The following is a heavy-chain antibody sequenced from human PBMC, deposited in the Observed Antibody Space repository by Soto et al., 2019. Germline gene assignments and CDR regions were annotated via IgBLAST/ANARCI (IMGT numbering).Heavy chain of an antibody. CDR3: ARARYKYRTSCYGLHNSKDY. Sequence: GGSLRLSCAASGFTFSGYAMHWVRQAPGKGLEWVAVISYDGSNKYYADSVKGRFTISRYSSKNTLYLQMNSLTAEDTALYYGARARYKYRTSCYGLHNSKDYCDQRXMVT. CDR1: GFTFSGYA. CDR2: ISYDGSNK. J-gene: IGHJ4*02. D-gene: IGHD2-2*01. V-gene: IGHV3-30*14.